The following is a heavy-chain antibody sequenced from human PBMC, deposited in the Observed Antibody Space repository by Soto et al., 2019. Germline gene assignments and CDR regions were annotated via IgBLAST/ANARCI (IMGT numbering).Heavy chain of an antibody. CDR3: ARGVLRYFDWLLLGGVYYYYMDV. CDR1: GYTFTSYD. CDR2: VNPNSGNT. J-gene: IGHJ6*03. Sequence: GASVKVSGKASGYTFTSYDINWVRQATGQGHEWMGWVNPNSGNTGYAQKFQGRVTMPRNTSISTAYMELRSLRSEDTAVYYCARGVLRYFDWLLLGGVYYYYMDVWGKGTTVTVSS. V-gene: IGHV1-8*01. D-gene: IGHD3-9*01.